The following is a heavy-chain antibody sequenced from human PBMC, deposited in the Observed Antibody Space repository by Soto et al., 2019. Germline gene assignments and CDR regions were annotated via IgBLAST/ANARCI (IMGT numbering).Heavy chain of an antibody. Sequence: QVQLVESGGGVVQPGRSLRLSCAASGFTFSSYGMHWVRQAPGKGLEWVAGIWYDGSNKYYADSVKGRFTISRDNSKNTLYLQMNSLRAEDTAVYYCARDLSTAMVKDYWGQGTLVTVSS. D-gene: IGHD5-18*01. CDR2: IWYDGSNK. V-gene: IGHV3-33*01. CDR3: ARDLSTAMVKDY. J-gene: IGHJ4*02. CDR1: GFTFSSYG.